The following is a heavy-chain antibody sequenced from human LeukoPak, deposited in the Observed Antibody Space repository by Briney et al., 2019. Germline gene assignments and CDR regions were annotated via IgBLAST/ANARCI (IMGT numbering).Heavy chain of an antibody. J-gene: IGHJ4*02. CDR2: INPNSGGT. V-gene: IGHV1-2*02. D-gene: IGHD2-2*01. CDR3: AREVYCSSTSCYSRDLDY. CDR1: GYTFTGYY. Sequence: ASVKVSCKASGYTFTGYYMHWVRKAPGQGLEWMGWINPNSGGTNYAQKFQGRVTMTRDTSISTAYMELSRLRSDDTAVYYCAREVYCSSTSCYSRDLDYWGQGTLVTVSS.